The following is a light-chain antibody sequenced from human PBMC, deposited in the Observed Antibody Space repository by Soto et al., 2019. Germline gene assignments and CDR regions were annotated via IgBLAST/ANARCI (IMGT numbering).Light chain of an antibody. CDR1: NSDVGGYNY. CDR2: EVS. Sequence: QSCLRHPASVGGSPGHSITISCTGTNSDVGGYNYVSWYQQHPGKAPELMIYEVSHRPSGVSNRSSGSKSDNTASLTISGLQAEDEADYYCSSYTSISNLYVFGTGTKVTVL. J-gene: IGLJ1*01. V-gene: IGLV2-14*01. CDR3: SSYTSISNLYV.